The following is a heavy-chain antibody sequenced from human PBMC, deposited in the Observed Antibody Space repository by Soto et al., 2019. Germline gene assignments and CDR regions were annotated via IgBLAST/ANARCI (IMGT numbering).Heavy chain of an antibody. CDR2: IYYSGST. D-gene: IGHD2-8*02. J-gene: IGHJ4*02. CDR3: ARDKITGLFDY. Sequence: PSETLSLTCTVSGGSISSSSYYWAWVRQPPGTGLEWIGSIYYSGSTYYNPSLKSRVTISVDTSKNQFSLKLTSVTAADTAVYYCARDKITGLFDYWGQGTLVTVSS. V-gene: IGHV4-39*07. CDR1: GGSISSSSYY.